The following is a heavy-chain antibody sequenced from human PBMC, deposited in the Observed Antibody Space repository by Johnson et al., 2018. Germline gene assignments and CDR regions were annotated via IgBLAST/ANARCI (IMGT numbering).Heavy chain of an antibody. J-gene: IGHJ6*02. CDR1: GGSISSYY. CDR3: ARVLLGVGDTAMVGGMDV. Sequence: VQLQESGPGLVKPSETLSLTCTVSGGSISSYYWSWIRQPPGKGLEWIGYIYYSGSTNYNPSLQRRVTISVDTSKNPFSLKLRPVTAADTAVYYCARVLLGVGDTAMVGGMDVWGQGTTVTVSS. D-gene: IGHD5-18*01. CDR2: IYYSGST. V-gene: IGHV4-59*01.